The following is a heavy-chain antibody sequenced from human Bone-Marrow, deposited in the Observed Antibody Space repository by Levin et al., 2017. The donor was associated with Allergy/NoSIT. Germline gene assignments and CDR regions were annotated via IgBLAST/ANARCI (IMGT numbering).Heavy chain of an antibody. CDR3: AKVVYSSRDGILDY. D-gene: IGHD6-13*01. V-gene: IGHV3-23*01. CDR2: ISGSGSGT. CDR1: GFTFSSYA. Sequence: LSLTCAASGFTFSSYAMSWVRQAPGQGLEWVSTISGSGSGTYYADSVKGRFTISRDNSKNSLYLQMSSLRAENTAIYCCAKVVYSSRDGILDYWGQGTLVTVSS. J-gene: IGHJ4*02.